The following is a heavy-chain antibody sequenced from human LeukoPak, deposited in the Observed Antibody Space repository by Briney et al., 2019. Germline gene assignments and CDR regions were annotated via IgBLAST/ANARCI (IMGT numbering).Heavy chain of an antibody. D-gene: IGHD3-16*01. CDR3: ARHYGDY. CDR2: ILYGGNT. V-gene: IGHV4-59*08. CDR1: SGSISGYY. J-gene: IGHJ4*02. Sequence: SETLSLTCTVSSGSISGYYWSWIRQPPGKGLECIGYILYGGNTNYNPSLKSRVTISVDTSKNQFSLKLNSVTAADTAVYYCARHYGDYWGQGTLVTVSS.